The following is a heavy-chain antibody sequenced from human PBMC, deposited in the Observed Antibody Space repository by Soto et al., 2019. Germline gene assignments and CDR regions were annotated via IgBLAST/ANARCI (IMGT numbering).Heavy chain of an antibody. J-gene: IGHJ4*02. D-gene: IGHD1-26*01. CDR3: AKDQWELRF. CDR1: GFTFSSYA. V-gene: IGHV3-23*01. Sequence: EVQLLESGGGLVQPGGSLRLSCAASGFTFSSYAMSWVRQAPGKGLEWVSAISAGGDDTYHADSIKGRFTISRDNSKNTLYLQMNSLRVEDTAVYYCAKDQWELRFWGQGTLVTVSS. CDR2: ISAGGDDT.